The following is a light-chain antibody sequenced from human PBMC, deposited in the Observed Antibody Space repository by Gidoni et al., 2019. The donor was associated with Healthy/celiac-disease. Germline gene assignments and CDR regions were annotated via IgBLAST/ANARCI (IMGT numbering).Light chain of an antibody. CDR3: CSYAGSSWV. Sequence: QAAMTQPRSGSGAPGQSGTISCTGTSSDVGGYNYVSWYQQHPGQAPILMIYDVSKRPSGVPDRFSGSKSGNTASLTISGLQAEHEADYYCCSYAGSSWVFGGGTKLPVL. J-gene: IGLJ3*02. CDR1: SSDVGGYNY. CDR2: DVS. V-gene: IGLV2-11*01.